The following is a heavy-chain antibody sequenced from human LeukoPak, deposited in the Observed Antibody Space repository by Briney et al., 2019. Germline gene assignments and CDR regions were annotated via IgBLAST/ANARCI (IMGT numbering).Heavy chain of an antibody. Sequence: PGGSLSLSCAASGLTFSNYAMSWVRQAPGKGLEWVSGITSGFTPQYADSVKGRFTISRDNSKNTFHLQMNSLRAEDTAVYYCAKDYSDSRVGDVFFEYWGQGTLVTVSS. CDR1: GLTFSNYA. V-gene: IGHV3-23*01. D-gene: IGHD1-26*01. J-gene: IGHJ4*02. CDR3: AKDYSDSRVGDVFFEY. CDR2: ITSGFTP.